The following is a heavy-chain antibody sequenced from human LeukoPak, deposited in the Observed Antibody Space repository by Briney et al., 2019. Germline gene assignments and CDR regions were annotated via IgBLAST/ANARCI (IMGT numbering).Heavy chain of an antibody. CDR2: IYYSGST. CDR1: GGSISSSSYY. Sequence: PSETLSLTCTVSGGSISSSSYYWGWIRQPPGKGLEWIGSIYYSGSTYYNPSLKSRVTISVDTSKNQFSPKLSSVTAADTAVYYCARDTPAVAGPDYFDYWGQGTLVTVSS. D-gene: IGHD6-19*01. J-gene: IGHJ4*02. V-gene: IGHV4-39*07. CDR3: ARDTPAVAGPDYFDY.